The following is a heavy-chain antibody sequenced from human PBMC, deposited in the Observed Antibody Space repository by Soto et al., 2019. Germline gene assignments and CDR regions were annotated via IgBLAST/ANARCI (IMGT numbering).Heavy chain of an antibody. V-gene: IGHV1-69*02. CDR3: AGARMDGSYYAPFDY. CDR2: IIPILGIA. CDR1: GGTFSSYT. J-gene: IGHJ4*02. Sequence: QVQLVQSGAEVKKPGSSVKVSCKASGGTFSSYTISWVRQAPGQGLEWMGRIIPILGIANYAQKFQGRVTITEDKSTSTAYMELSSLRSEDTAVYYCAGARMDGSYYAPFDYWGQGTLVTVSS. D-gene: IGHD1-26*01.